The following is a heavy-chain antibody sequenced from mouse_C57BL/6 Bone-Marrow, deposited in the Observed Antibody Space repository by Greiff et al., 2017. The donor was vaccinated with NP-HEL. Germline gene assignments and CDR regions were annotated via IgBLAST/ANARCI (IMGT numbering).Heavy chain of an antibody. J-gene: IGHJ3*01. CDR3: ARWEGFAH. CDR2: IDPSDSYT. Sequence: VQLQQPGAELVKPGASVKLSCKASGYTFTSYWMQWVKQRPGQGLEWIGEIDPSDSYTNYNQKFKGKATLTVDTSSSTAYMQLSSLTSEDSAVYYCARWEGFAHWGQGTLVTVSA. D-gene: IGHD4-1*01. V-gene: IGHV1-50*01. CDR1: GYTFTSYW.